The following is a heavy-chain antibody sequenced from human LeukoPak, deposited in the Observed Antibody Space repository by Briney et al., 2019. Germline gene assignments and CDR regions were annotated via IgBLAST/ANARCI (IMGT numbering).Heavy chain of an antibody. J-gene: IGHJ4*02. D-gene: IGHD2-2*01. V-gene: IGHV3-21*01. CDR1: GFSFSSYW. CDR3: ARDSAYHGHDY. Sequence: PGGSLRLSCAASGFSFSSYWMSWVRQAPGKGLEWVSSISSSSSYIYYADSVKGRFTISRDNAKNSLYLQMNSLRAEDTAVYYCARDSAYHGHDYWGQGTLVTVSS. CDR2: ISSSSSYI.